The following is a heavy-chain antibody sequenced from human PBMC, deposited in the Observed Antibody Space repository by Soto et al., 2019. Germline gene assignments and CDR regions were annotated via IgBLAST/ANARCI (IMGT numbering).Heavy chain of an antibody. D-gene: IGHD3-3*02. CDR2: IYYSGST. CDR1: GGSISSYY. CDR3: ARLAPRRYFDY. J-gene: IGHJ4*02. Sequence: PSETLSLTCTVSGGSISSYYWSWIRQPPGKGLEWIGYIYYSGSTIYNPSLKSRLTMSVDASKNQFSLRLTPATAAGTAVYYCARLAPRRYFDYWGQG. V-gene: IGHV4-59*12.